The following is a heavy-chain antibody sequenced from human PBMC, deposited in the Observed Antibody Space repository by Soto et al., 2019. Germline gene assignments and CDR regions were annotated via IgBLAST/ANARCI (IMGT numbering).Heavy chain of an antibody. Sequence: GGSLRLSCAASGFTFSSYSMNWVRQAPGKGLEWISSISSSSYYIYYADSVKGRFTISRDNAKNSLSLQMNSLTAEDTAVYYCAKDAGTENWFDPWGQGTLVTVSS. CDR2: ISSSSYYI. CDR3: AKDAGTENWFDP. D-gene: IGHD1-1*01. J-gene: IGHJ5*02. CDR1: GFTFSSYS. V-gene: IGHV3-21*01.